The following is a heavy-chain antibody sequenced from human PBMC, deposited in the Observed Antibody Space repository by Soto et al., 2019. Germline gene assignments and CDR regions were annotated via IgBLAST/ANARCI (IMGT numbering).Heavy chain of an antibody. J-gene: IGHJ4*02. CDR3: AKGLEGNYFDY. Sequence: PGGSLRLSCAASRLTCRSYGMLWVRQAPGKGLEWVALISYDGSNKYYADSVKGRFTISRDNSKNTLYLQMNSLRAEDTAVYYCAKGLEGNYFDYWGPGTLVTVS. CDR2: ISYDGSNK. CDR1: RLTCRSYG. V-gene: IGHV3-30*18.